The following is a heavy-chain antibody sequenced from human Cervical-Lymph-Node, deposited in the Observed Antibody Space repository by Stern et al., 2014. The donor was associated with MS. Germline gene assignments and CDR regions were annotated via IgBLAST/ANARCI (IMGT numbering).Heavy chain of an antibody. CDR3: AKDLGRGVVVVPLYGLDV. J-gene: IGHJ6*02. D-gene: IGHD2-2*01. CDR2: ISDSGVYT. Sequence: EVQLLESGGGLVQPGGSLRLSCAASGFTFSTYAFSWVRQAPGKGLEWVSRISDSGVYTYYADSVNARFTISRDNSKSMLYLEMQSLRAEDTAVYHCAKDLGRGVVVVPLYGLDVWGQGTTVTVSS. V-gene: IGHV3-23*01. CDR1: GFTFSTYA.